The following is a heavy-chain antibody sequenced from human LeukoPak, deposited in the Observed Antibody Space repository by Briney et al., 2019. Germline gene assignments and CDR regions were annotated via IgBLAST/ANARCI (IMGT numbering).Heavy chain of an antibody. CDR2: SGSGGTT. CDR1: GFTFSNYW. Sequence: PGGSLRLSCVVSGFTFSNYWMSWVRQAPGKGLEWVSASGSGGTTYYADSVKGRFAISRDNSKNTLYLQMNSLRAEDTAVYYCAKGDSSGWTYHFDYWGQGTLVTVSS. J-gene: IGHJ4*02. V-gene: IGHV3-23*01. CDR3: AKGDSSGWTYHFDY. D-gene: IGHD6-19*01.